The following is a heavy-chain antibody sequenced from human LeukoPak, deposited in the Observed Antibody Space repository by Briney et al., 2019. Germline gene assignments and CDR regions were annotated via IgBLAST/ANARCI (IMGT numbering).Heavy chain of an antibody. J-gene: IGHJ4*02. D-gene: IGHD3-10*01. Sequence: ASVKVSCKASGYSFISYDINWVRQAPGQGLEWMGWMNPNSGYAGFAQKFQGRVTSTRDTSTGTAYLELSSLRSEDTAVHFCARGEYYGSGSWGYWGQGTLVTVSS. V-gene: IGHV1-8*02. CDR3: ARGEYYGSGSWGY. CDR1: GYSFISYD. CDR2: MNPNSGYA.